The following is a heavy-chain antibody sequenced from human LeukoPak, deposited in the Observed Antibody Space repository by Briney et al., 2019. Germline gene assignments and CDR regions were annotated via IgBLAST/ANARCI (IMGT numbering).Heavy chain of an antibody. CDR1: GGSVSGYY. D-gene: IGHD2-15*01. CDR3: ATALEHCSGGRCYPGADY. Sequence: SETLSLTCAVYGGSVSGYYWSWIRQPPGKGLEWIGEIKHSGSSNYNPSLKSRVTISKDTSNNQFSLKLRSVTAADTAVYYCATALEHCSGGRCYPGADYWGQGTLVTVSS. CDR2: IKHSGSS. V-gene: IGHV4-34*01. J-gene: IGHJ4*02.